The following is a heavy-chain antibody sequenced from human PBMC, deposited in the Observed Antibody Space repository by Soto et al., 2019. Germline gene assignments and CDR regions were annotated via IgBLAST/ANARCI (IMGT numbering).Heavy chain of an antibody. J-gene: IGHJ3*02. CDR2: ISAYNGNT. Sequence: ASVKVSCKASGYTFTTYGISWVRQAPGQGLEWMGWISAYNGNTNYAQKLQGRVTMTTDTSTSTAYMELRSLRSDGTAVYYCGRVVAPQDAFDIWGQGTMVTVSS. CDR1: GYTFTTYG. D-gene: IGHD5-12*01. CDR3: GRVVAPQDAFDI. V-gene: IGHV1-18*01.